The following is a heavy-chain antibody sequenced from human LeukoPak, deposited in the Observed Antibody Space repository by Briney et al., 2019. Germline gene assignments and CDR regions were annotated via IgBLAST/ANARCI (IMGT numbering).Heavy chain of an antibody. J-gene: IGHJ5*02. Sequence: GPTQVNPTQTLTLTRTFTVFSLSTSGVGVGCIRQPPGKALEWLALLYLDDDKRYSPSPKSRLTITKDTSKNQVVLTMTNMDPVDTATYYCAHRGSYYDFWSGYSGDDWFDPWGQGTLVTVSS. D-gene: IGHD3-3*01. CDR2: LYLDDDK. V-gene: IGHV2-5*02. CDR3: AHRGSYYDFWSGYSGDDWFDP. CDR1: VFSLSTSGVG.